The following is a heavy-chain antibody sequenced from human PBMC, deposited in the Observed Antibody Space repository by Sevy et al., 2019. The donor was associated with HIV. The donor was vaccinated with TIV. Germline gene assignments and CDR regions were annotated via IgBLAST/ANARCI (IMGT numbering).Heavy chain of an antibody. CDR2: IRYDGSNK. J-gene: IGHJ6*02. CDR3: AKCGSGFLEWFSMDV. V-gene: IGHV3-30*02. CDR1: GFTFSSYG. Sequence: GGSLRLSCAASGFTFSSYGMHWVRQAPGKGLEWVAFIRYDGSNKYYADSVKGRFTISRDNSKNTLYLQMNSLRAEDTAVYYCAKCGSGFLEWFSMDVWGQRTTVTVSS. D-gene: IGHD3-3*01.